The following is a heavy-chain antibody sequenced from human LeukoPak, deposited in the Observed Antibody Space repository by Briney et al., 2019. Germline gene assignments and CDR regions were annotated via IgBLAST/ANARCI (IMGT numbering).Heavy chain of an antibody. V-gene: IGHV1-46*01. CDR2: INPSGGST. D-gene: IGHD2-15*01. CDR1: GYTFTSYY. CDR3: ARDPCSGNSCHDAFDI. Sequence: ASVKVSCKASGYTFTSYYMHWVRQAPGQGLEWMGIINPSGGSTSYAQKFQGRVTMTRDTSTSTVYMELSSLRSEDTAVYYCARDPCSGNSCHDAFDIWGQGTMVTVSS. J-gene: IGHJ3*02.